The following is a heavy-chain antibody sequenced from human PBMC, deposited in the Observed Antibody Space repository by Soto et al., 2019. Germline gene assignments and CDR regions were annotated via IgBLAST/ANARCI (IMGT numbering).Heavy chain of an antibody. D-gene: IGHD3-16*02. J-gene: IGHJ5*02. CDR2: IYYSGST. CDR1: GGSISSSGYY. Sequence: PSEKLSLTCTVSGGSISSSGYYLGWIRQPPGKGLEWIGSIYYSGSTYYNPSLKSRVTISVDTSKNQFSLKLSSVTAADTAVYYCARGDYVWGSYRFGFDPWGQG. V-gene: IGHV4-39*01. CDR3: ARGDYVWGSYRFGFDP.